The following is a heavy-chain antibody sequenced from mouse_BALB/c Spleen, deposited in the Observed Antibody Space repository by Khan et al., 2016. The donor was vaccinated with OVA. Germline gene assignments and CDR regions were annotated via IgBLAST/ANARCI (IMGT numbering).Heavy chain of an antibody. Sequence: DLVKPGASVKLSCKASGYTFTSYWINWIKQRPGQGLEWIGRISPGSSNAYYNDIFKDKATLTVDTSSSTAYIQLSSLSSEDSAVYFCARENYYGRSGYAMDYWAQGTSVTVSS. CDR2: ISPGSSNA. V-gene: IGHV1S41*01. J-gene: IGHJ4*01. CDR3: ARENYYGRSGYAMDY. D-gene: IGHD1-1*01. CDR1: GYTFTSYW.